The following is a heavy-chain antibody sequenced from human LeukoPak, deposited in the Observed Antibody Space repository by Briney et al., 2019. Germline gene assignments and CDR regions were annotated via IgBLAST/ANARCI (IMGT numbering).Heavy chain of an antibody. CDR1: GFTFSTYG. D-gene: IGHD3-9*01. CDR2: IYYSGST. V-gene: IGHV4-59*01. J-gene: IGHJ3*02. CDR3: ARLGYYDILTGYYRVSAFDI. Sequence: GSLRLSCAASGFTFSTYGMNWVRQPPGKGLEWIGYIYYSGSTNYNPSLKSRVTISVDTSKNQFSLKLSSVTAADTAVYYCARLGYYDILTGYYRVSAFDIWGQGTMVTVSS.